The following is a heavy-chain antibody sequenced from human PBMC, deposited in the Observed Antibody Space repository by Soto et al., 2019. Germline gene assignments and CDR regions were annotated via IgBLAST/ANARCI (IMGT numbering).Heavy chain of an antibody. CDR1: GGSFSGFY. CDR2: INHSGST. J-gene: IGHJ4*02. Sequence: ASETLSLTCAVFGGSFSGFYWSWIRQPPGKGLEWIGEINHSGSTNYNPSLKSRVTISVDTSKNQFSLKLSSVTAADTAVYYCASRDGYTNPTAPHLVYWGQGTLVTVSS. CDR3: ASRDGYTNPTAPHLVY. D-gene: IGHD5-12*01. V-gene: IGHV4-34*01.